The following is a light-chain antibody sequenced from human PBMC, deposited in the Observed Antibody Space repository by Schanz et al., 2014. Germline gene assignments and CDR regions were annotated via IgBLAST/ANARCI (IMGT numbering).Light chain of an antibody. CDR1: SSNIGSNT. Sequence: QSVLTQPPSVSGAPGQRVTISCSGSSSNIGSNTVNWYQHLPGTAPKLLIYRDNERPSGVPDRFSGSKSDSSASLAIAGLQAEYEADYYCQTYDSSLSAPVFGTGTKLTVL. CDR2: RDN. CDR3: QTYDSSLSAPV. J-gene: IGLJ1*01. V-gene: IGLV1-44*01.